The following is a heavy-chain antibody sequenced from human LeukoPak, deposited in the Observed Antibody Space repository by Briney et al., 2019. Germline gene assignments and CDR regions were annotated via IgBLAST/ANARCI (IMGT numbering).Heavy chain of an antibody. CDR3: AKDNEPEGNYGSWFDP. J-gene: IGHJ5*02. V-gene: IGHV3-9*01. D-gene: IGHD4-11*01. Sequence: GGSLRLSCAASGFTFDDYAMHWVRQAPGKGLEWVSGISWNSGSIGYADSVKGRFTISRDNAKNSLYLQMNSLRAEDTALYYCAKDNEPEGNYGSWFDPWGQGTLVTVSS. CDR2: ISWNSGSI. CDR1: GFTFDDYA.